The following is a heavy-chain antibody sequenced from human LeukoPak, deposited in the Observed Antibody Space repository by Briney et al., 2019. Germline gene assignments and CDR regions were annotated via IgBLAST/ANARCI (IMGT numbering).Heavy chain of an antibody. CDR3: ARRQGSPYYDYVWGSYRYKALPYFDY. D-gene: IGHD3-16*02. V-gene: IGHV4-39*01. CDR1: GGSISSSSYY. CDR2: IYYSGST. J-gene: IGHJ4*02. Sequence: SETLSLTCTVSGGSISSSSYYWGWIRQPPGKGLEWIGSIYYSGSTYYNPSLKSRVTISVDTSKNQFSLKLSSVTAADTAVYYCARRQGSPYYDYVWGSYRYKALPYFDYWGQGTLVTVSS.